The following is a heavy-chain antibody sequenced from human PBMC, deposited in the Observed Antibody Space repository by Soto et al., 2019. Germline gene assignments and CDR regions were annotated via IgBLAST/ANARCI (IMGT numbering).Heavy chain of an antibody. Sequence: SETLSLTCAVYGGSFSGYYWSWIRQPPGKGLEWIGEINHSGSTNYNPSHKSRVTISVDTSKNQFSLKLSSVTAADTAVYYCARAAKGYCSGGSCYGAPRIYYYYYYMDVWGKGTTGT. CDR1: GGSFSGYY. V-gene: IGHV4-34*01. CDR3: ARAAKGYCSGGSCYGAPRIYYYYYYMDV. J-gene: IGHJ6*03. D-gene: IGHD2-15*01. CDR2: INHSGST.